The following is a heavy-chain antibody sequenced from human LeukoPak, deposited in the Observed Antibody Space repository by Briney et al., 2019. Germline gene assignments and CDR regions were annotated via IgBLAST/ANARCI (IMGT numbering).Heavy chain of an antibody. D-gene: IGHD3-22*01. CDR1: GFNFTGYW. Sequence: PGGSLRLSCAGSGFNFTGYWMHWVRQAPGKGLEWISRLYSDGRSLTYADSVMGRFTISRDNAKNMLYLQMNSLRAEDTAVYYCAKDPNYYDSSGYYSHFDYWGQGTLVTVSS. CDR3: AKDPNYYDSSGYYSHFDY. J-gene: IGHJ4*02. CDR2: LYSDGRSL. V-gene: IGHV3-74*03.